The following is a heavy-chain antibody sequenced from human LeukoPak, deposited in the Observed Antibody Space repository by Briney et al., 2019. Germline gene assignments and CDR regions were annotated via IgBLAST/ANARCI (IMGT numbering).Heavy chain of an antibody. CDR1: GFTFSSYS. J-gene: IGHJ4*02. CDR3: ASSPGVIVIAPFDY. V-gene: IGHV3-21*01. CDR2: ISSSSSYI. D-gene: IGHD3-16*02. Sequence: PGGSLRLSCAGSGFTFSSYSMNWVRQAPGKGLEWVSSISSSSSYIYYADSVKGRFTISRDNAKNSLYLQMNSLRAEDTAVYYCASSPGVIVIAPFDYWGQGTLVTVSS.